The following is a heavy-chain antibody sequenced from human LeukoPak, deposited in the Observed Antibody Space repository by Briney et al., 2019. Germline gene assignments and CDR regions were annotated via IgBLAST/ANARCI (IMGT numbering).Heavy chain of an antibody. CDR2: IWYDGSNK. J-gene: IGHJ4*02. CDR3: ARDNPSDYYDAG. Sequence: PGGSLRLSCAASGFTFSSYGMHWVRQAPGKGLEWVAVIWYDGSNKYYADSVRGRLTISRDNSKNTLYLQMNSLRAEDTAVYYCARDNPSDYYDAGWGQGTLVTVSS. CDR1: GFTFSSYG. V-gene: IGHV3-33*01. D-gene: IGHD3-22*01.